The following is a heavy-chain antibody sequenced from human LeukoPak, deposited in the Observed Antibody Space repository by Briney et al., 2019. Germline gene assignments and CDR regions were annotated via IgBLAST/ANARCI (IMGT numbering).Heavy chain of an antibody. CDR1: GFTFSSYS. CDR3: AKGTKPVMTIPDH. V-gene: IGHV3-48*01. CDR2: ISSSSGTI. Sequence: GGSLRLSCAASGFTFSSYSMNWVRQAPGKGLEWVSYISSSSGTILYADSVKGRFTISRDNAKNSLYLQMNSLRAEDTAVYYCAKGTKPVMTIPDHWGQGILVTVSS. D-gene: IGHD1/OR15-1a*01. J-gene: IGHJ4*02.